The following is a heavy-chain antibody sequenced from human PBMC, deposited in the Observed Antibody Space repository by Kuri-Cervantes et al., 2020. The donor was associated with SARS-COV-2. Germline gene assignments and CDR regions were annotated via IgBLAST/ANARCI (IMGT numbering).Heavy chain of an antibody. CDR3: ARESGEYYYDSSGYYPERHFDY. CDR2: LRYDGGEK. J-gene: IGHJ4*02. CDR1: GFTFSNYG. D-gene: IGHD3-22*01. Sequence: GGSLRLSCAASGFTFSNYGMHWVRQAPGKGLEWVTFLRYDGGEKHYADSVKGRFTISRDNAKNSLYLQMNSLRAEDTAVYYCARESGEYYYDSSGYYPERHFDYWGQGTLVTVSS. V-gene: IGHV3-30*02.